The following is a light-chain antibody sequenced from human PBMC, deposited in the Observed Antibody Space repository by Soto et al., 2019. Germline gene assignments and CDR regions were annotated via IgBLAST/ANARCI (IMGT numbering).Light chain of an antibody. CDR2: N. CDR1: SGSVSTNNY. CDR3: LLYVGSGIHWV. V-gene: IGLV8-61*01. J-gene: IGLJ3*02. Sequence: QAVVTQEPSFSVSPGGTITLTCGLSSGSVSTNNYPSWYQQTPGQAPRTLIYNTRSSGVPDRFSGSILGNQAALTITGAQADDECDYYCLLYVGSGIHWVFGGGTKLTVL.